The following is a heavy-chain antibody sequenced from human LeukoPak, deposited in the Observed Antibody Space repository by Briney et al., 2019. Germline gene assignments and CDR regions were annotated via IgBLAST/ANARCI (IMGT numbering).Heavy chain of an antibody. V-gene: IGHV4-31*01. Sequence: SETLSLTCTVSGGSVSDGRYCWTWIRQHPGKGLEWIDNKYYSGRSNHNPSLQSPLTIAIGTTKNQFSLQLSSVTAADTATYYCATPFCCVICCLDVFNMWGEGTTVTVSS. D-gene: IGHD3-16*02. J-gene: IGHJ3*02. CDR1: GGSVSDGRYC. CDR2: KYYSGRS. CDR3: ATPFCCVICCLDVFNM.